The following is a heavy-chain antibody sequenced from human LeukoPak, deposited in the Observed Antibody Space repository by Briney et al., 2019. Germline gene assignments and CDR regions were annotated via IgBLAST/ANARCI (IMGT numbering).Heavy chain of an antibody. Sequence: GGSLRLSCAASGFTFSSYAMHWVRQAPGKGLEWVAVISYDGSNKYYADSVKGRFTISRDNSKSTLYLQMGSLRAEDMAVYYCARMYSSGWYPPDYWGQGTLVTVSS. D-gene: IGHD6-19*01. V-gene: IGHV3-30-3*01. CDR2: ISYDGSNK. J-gene: IGHJ4*02. CDR1: GFTFSSYA. CDR3: ARMYSSGWYPPDY.